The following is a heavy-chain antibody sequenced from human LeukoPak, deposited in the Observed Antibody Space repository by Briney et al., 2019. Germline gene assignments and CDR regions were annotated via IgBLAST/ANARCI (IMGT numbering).Heavy chain of an antibody. CDR3: AKGLYSSGWFYFDY. Sequence: GGSLRLSCAASGFIFSNYGMHWVRQAPGKGLEWVAVISYDGSNKYYADSVKGRFTISRDNSRNMLYLQMNSLRAEDTAVYYCAKGLYSSGWFYFDYWGQGTLVTVSS. J-gene: IGHJ4*02. V-gene: IGHV3-30*18. CDR2: ISYDGSNK. CDR1: GFIFSNYG. D-gene: IGHD6-19*01.